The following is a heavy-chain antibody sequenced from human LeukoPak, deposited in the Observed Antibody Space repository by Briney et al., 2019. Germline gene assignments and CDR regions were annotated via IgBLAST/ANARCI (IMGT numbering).Heavy chain of an antibody. J-gene: IGHJ3*02. CDR2: IYHSGNT. CDR3: AGRMGYDAFGI. Sequence: SETLSLTCAVSGGSISSTGYSWSWIRQPPGKGLEWIGYIYHSGNTYYNPSLKSPVTISVDRSKSQFSLKLSSVTAADTAVYYCAGRMGYDAFGIWGQGTMVTVSS. CDR1: GGSISSTGYS. V-gene: IGHV4-30-2*01. D-gene: IGHD2-8*01.